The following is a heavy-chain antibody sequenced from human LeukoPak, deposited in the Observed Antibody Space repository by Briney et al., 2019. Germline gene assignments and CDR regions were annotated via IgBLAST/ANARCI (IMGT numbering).Heavy chain of an antibody. CDR1: GFTFSSYS. Sequence: GGSLRLSCAASGFTFSSYSMNWVRQAPGKGLEWVSSISSSSSYIYYADSVKGRFTISRDNAKNSLYLQMNSLRAEDTAVYYCAREQYGNYYYYMEVWGKGTTVTVSS. CDR3: AREQYGNYYYYMEV. D-gene: IGHD4-11*01. J-gene: IGHJ6*03. CDR2: ISSSSSYI. V-gene: IGHV3-21*01.